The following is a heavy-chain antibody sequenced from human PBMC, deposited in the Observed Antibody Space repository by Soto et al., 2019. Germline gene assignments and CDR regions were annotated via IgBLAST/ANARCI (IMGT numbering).Heavy chain of an antibody. J-gene: IGHJ4*02. CDR1: GYTFTDHG. CDR2: ISAYSDNT. Sequence: QIQLVQSGDEVKKPGASVKVSCKTSGYTFTDHGISWVRQAPGQGLEWMGWISAYSDNTDYAQKFQGRVNMTTDKSTNTAYMELRSLTSDDTAEYSCAKDRPRLTQEFVDVYWGQGPLVTVSS. D-gene: IGHD3-16*02. V-gene: IGHV1-18*01. CDR3: AKDRPRLTQEFVDVY.